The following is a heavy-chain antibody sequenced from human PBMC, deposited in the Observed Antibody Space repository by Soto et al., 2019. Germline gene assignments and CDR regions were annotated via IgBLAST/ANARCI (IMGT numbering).Heavy chain of an antibody. CDR1: GFTFSSYS. CDR2: ISSRSTTI. CDR3: ARDSDG. Sequence: EVQVVESGGGLVQPGGSLRLSCAASGFTFSSYSMNWVRQAPGRGLEWVSYISSRSTTIFYADSVKGRFTISRDNAKNSRYLQSISLRAEDTAVYYFARDSDGGGQGTLVTVSS. J-gene: IGHJ4*02. D-gene: IGHD2-15*01. V-gene: IGHV3-48*01.